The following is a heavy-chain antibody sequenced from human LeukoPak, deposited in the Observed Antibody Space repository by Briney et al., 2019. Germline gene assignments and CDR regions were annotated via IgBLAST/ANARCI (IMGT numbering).Heavy chain of an antibody. CDR3: ARDITTNWFDP. CDR1: GIIVSRNY. J-gene: IGHJ5*02. CDR2: LYSGGST. V-gene: IGHV3-53*01. Sequence: GGSMRLSCAASGIIVSRNYISWVRQAPGKGLEWVSVLYSGGSTYYADSVKGRFTISRDNSKNTLYLQMNSLRAEDTAVYFCARDITTNWFDPWGQGTLVTVSS. D-gene: IGHD1-14*01.